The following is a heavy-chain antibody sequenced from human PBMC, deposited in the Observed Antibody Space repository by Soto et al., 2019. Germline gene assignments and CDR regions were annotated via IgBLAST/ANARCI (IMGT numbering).Heavy chain of an antibody. D-gene: IGHD2-21*02. CDR1: GYSFTNFW. J-gene: IGHJ4*02. V-gene: IGHV5-10-1*01. CDR3: ARHRHPACPFKVVTCMGLDY. Sequence: GESLKISCETSGYSFTNFWISWVRQMPGTGHECMVRIDPSDSYTNYSPSFQGHVTFSADVSINPAYLQWSSLKASDTAMYYCARHRHPACPFKVVTCMGLDYWAQGTLVTVSS. CDR2: IDPSDSYT.